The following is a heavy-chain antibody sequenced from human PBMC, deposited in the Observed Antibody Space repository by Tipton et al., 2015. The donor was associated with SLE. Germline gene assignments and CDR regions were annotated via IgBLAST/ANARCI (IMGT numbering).Heavy chain of an antibody. D-gene: IGHD1-1*01. V-gene: IGHV4-31*03. Sequence: TLSLTCSVSGASLTSGGYYWSWIRQFPGKDLEWIGNTYHSGSSYYKSSLKSRVTISVDTSKNQFSLKLNSVTAADTAVYYCARSTTLQGRMGVWGQGTTVTVSS. CDR2: TYHSGSS. J-gene: IGHJ6*02. CDR1: GASLTSGGYY. CDR3: ARSTTLQGRMGV.